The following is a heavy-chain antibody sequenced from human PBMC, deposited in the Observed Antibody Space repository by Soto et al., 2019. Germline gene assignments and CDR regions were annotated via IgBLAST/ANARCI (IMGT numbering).Heavy chain of an antibody. CDR1: GFTFSTFS. CDR3: ATDPAGNGDYEGLVDF. D-gene: IGHD4-17*01. V-gene: IGHV3-23*01. CDR2: ITGSGAYT. J-gene: IGHJ4*02. Sequence: VQLLESGGGLVQPGGSLRLACEASGFTFSTFSMSWVRQSPGTGLEWVSAITGSGAYTYYTDSVKGRFTLSRDNSKNTLYLQMNSLEVDDTAIYYCATDPAGNGDYEGLVDFWGQGTLVTVSS.